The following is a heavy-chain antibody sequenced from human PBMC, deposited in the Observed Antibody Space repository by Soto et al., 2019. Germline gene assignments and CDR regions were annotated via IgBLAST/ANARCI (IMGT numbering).Heavy chain of an antibody. CDR1: GFTFSNYA. CDR3: AKAYFVWSSEQPYYFDY. CDR2: INGSGRRS. D-gene: IGHD3-16*01. J-gene: IGHJ4*02. V-gene: IGHV3-23*01. Sequence: EVQLLDSGGGLVQPGGSLRLSCAASGFTFSNYAMTWVRQGPGTGLEWVSGINGSGRRSYYADSVKGRFTISRDNSKSTLYLQMNSLRAEDTAVYYCAKAYFVWSSEQPYYFDYWGQGTLVTVSS.